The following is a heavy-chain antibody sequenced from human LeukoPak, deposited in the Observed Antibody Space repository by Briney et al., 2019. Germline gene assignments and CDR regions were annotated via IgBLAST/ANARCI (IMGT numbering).Heavy chain of an antibody. CDR2: IIPIFGTA. V-gene: IGHV1-69*13. CDR1: GGTFSSYA. Sequence: ASVKVSCKASGGTFSSYAISWVRQAPGQGLEWMGGIIPIFGTANYAKKFKGRVTITADESTSTAYMELSSLRSEDTAVYYCARVVAASRYSSSWYQGGAFDIWGQGTMVTVSS. J-gene: IGHJ3*02. D-gene: IGHD6-13*01. CDR3: ARVVAASRYSSSWYQGGAFDI.